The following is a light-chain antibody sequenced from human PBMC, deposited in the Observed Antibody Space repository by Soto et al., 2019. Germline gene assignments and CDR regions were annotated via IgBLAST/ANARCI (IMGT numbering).Light chain of an antibody. CDR2: DAS. Sequence: IVLTQSPATLSLYPGERATLSCRASQSVSSYLAWYQQKPGQAPRLLIYDASNRATGIPARFSGSGSGTDFTLTISSLEPEDFAVYYCQQRGDFGGGTKVEIK. CDR3: QQRGD. J-gene: IGKJ4*01. V-gene: IGKV3-11*01. CDR1: QSVSSY.